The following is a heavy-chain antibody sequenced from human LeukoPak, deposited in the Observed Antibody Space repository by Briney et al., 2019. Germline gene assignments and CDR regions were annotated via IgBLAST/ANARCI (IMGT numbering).Heavy chain of an antibody. CDR3: ARGIRYFDWLSGY. V-gene: IGHV1-69*04. Sequence: SVKVSCKASGGTFSSYAISWVRQAPGQGLEWMGRIIPILGIANYAQKFQGRVTITADKSTSTAYMELSSLRSKDTAVYYCARGIRYFDWLSGYWGQGTLVTVSS. D-gene: IGHD3-9*01. CDR2: IIPILGIA. CDR1: GGTFSSYA. J-gene: IGHJ4*02.